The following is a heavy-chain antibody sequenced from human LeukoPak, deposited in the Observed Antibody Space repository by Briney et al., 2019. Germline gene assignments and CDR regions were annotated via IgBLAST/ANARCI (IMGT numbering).Heavy chain of an antibody. CDR2: ICWNSGSI. J-gene: IGHJ4*02. Sequence: PWGSLSLSCAASGFTFDDYAMHWIRQAPGKGLEWVSGICWNSGSIYYAYSVKGRFTISRDNAKTSLYLQMNSLRAEDMALYYCAKDISPRYSGYDWEGSFDYWGQGTLVTVSS. V-gene: IGHV3-9*03. D-gene: IGHD5-12*01. CDR3: AKDISPRYSGYDWEGSFDY. CDR1: GFTFDDYA.